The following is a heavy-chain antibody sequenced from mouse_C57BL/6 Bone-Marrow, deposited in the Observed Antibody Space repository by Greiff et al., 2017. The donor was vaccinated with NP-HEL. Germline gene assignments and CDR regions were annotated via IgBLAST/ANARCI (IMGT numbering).Heavy chain of an antibody. D-gene: IGHD3-2*02. J-gene: IGHJ2*01. V-gene: IGHV1-69*01. CDR3: AGDSSGYVPFDY. CDR2: IDPSDSYT. CDR1: GYTFTSYW. Sequence: QVQLQQPGAELVMPGASVKLSCKASGYTFTSYWMHWVKQRPGQGLEWIGEIDPSDSYTNYNQKFKGKSTLTVDKSSSTAYMQLSSLTSEDSAVYYCAGDSSGYVPFDYWGQGTTLTVSS.